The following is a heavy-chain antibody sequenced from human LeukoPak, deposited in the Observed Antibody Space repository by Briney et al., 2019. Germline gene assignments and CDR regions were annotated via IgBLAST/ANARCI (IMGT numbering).Heavy chain of an antibody. D-gene: IGHD1-26*01. CDR3: ARDKIVGAIFLDY. CDR1: GFTFSSYG. V-gene: IGHV3-7*01. J-gene: IGHJ4*02. Sequence: GGSLRLSCAASGFTFSSYGMHWVRQAPGKGLEWVANIKQDKSERYYVDSVRGRFTISRDKAKNSVYLQMNSLRAEDTAVYYCARDKIVGAIFLDYWGQGTLVTVSS. CDR2: IKQDKSER.